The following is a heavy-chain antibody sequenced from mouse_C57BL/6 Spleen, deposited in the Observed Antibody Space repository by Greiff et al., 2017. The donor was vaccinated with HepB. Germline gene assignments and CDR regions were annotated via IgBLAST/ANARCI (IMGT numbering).Heavy chain of an antibody. CDR3: ARGYGPYWYFDV. V-gene: IGHV3-6*01. D-gene: IGHD1-1*02. Sequence: EVKLVESGPGLVKPSQSLSLTCSVTGYSITSGYYWNWIRQFPGNKLEWMGYISYDGSNNYNPSLKNRISITRDTSKNQFFLKLNSVTTEDTATYYCARGYGPYWYFDVWGTGTTVTVSS. CDR1: GYSITSGYY. CDR2: ISYDGSN. J-gene: IGHJ1*03.